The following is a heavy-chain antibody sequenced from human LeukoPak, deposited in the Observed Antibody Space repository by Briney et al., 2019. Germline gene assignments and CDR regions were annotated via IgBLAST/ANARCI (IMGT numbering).Heavy chain of an antibody. CDR3: ARGAAANYYDSSGYGFGY. CDR2: IYYSGST. CDR1: GGSISSSSYY. D-gene: IGHD3-22*01. J-gene: IGHJ4*02. Sequence: SETLSLTCTVSGGSISSSSYYWGWIRQPPGKGLEWIGSIYYSGSTYYNPSLKSRVNISVDASKNQFSLKLSSVTAADTAVYYCARGAAANYYDSSGYGFGYWGQGTLVTVSS. V-gene: IGHV4-39*07.